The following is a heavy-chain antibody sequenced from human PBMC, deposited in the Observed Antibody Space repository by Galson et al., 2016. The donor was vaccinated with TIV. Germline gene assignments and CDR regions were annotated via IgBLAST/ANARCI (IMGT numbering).Heavy chain of an antibody. D-gene: IGHD5-24*01. CDR3: ATETIQLRYYFDY. CDR2: ISGSGGSA. V-gene: IGHV3-23*01. J-gene: IGHJ4*02. CDR1: EFTFSNYA. Sequence: SLRLSCAASEFTFSNYAMNWVRQAPGKGLEWVSAISGSGGSAYYADSVKGRFTISRDNSKNTLYLQMNSLRAEDTAVYYCATETIQLRYYFDYWGQGTLVTVSS.